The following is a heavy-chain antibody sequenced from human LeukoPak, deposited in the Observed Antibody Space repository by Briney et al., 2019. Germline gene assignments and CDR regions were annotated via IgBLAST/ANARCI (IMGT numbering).Heavy chain of an antibody. CDR1: GYTLTELS. V-gene: IGHV1-24*01. J-gene: IGHJ4*02. Sequence: GASVKVSCKVSGYTLTELSMHWVRQAPGKGLEWMGGFDPEDGETIYAQKFQGRVTMTADTSTDTAYMELSSLRSEDTAVYYCATDLVYGDYYFDYWGQGTLVTVSS. CDR2: FDPEDGET. D-gene: IGHD4-17*01. CDR3: ATDLVYGDYYFDY.